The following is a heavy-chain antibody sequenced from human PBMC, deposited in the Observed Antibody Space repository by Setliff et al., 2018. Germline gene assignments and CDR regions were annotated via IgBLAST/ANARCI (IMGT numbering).Heavy chain of an antibody. CDR1: GYTFTSYG. J-gene: IGHJ5*02. V-gene: IGHV1-18*01. Sequence: VASVKVSCKASGYTFTSYGISWLRQAPGQGLEWMGWISANNGYMVFAQNLQGRVIMNTDTSTSTAYMELKSLRPDDTAVYYCARDRSNIVVVPSGAKFDPWGQGTLVTVSS. CDR3: ARDRSNIVVVPSGAKFDP. CDR2: ISANNGYM. D-gene: IGHD2-2*01.